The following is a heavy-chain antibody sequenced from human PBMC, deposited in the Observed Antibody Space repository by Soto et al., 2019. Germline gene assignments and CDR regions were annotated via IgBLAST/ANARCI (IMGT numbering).Heavy chain of an antibody. CDR3: VKDLALMGDY. J-gene: IGHJ4*02. CDR1: GFRFSDYG. CDR2: VLYDGSKK. D-gene: IGHD3-16*01. Sequence: QVHLVESGGGVVQPGTSLRLSCTASGFRFSDYGMDWVRQAPGKGLEWVSRVLYDGSKKYYADSMKGRFTISRDNPRNTLYLQMDSLRADDTAVYYCVKDLALMGDYWGQGTPVTVSS. V-gene: IGHV3-30*18.